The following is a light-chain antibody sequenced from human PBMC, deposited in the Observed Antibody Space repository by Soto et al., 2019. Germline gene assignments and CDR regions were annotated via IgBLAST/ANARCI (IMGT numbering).Light chain of an antibody. CDR2: GAS. Sequence: ETVMTQSPATLSVSPGERATLSCWASQSVSTNLAWYQQKPGQAPRLLIYGASSRATGIPARFSGSGSGTEFTLTISRLQSEDFAVYYCQQYNNWPPLTFGGGTKVDIK. CDR1: QSVSTN. V-gene: IGKV3-15*01. J-gene: IGKJ4*01. CDR3: QQYNNWPPLT.